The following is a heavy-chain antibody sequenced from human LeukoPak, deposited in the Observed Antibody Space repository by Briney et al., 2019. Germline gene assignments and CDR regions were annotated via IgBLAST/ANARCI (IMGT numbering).Heavy chain of an antibody. Sequence: GGSLRLSCAASGFTFSSYGMHWVRQAPGKGLEWVAVIWYDGSNKYYADSVKGRFTISRDNSKNTLYLQMNSLRAENTAVYYCAKGATTMVGYYFDYWGQGTLVTVSS. CDR1: GFTFSSYG. J-gene: IGHJ4*02. D-gene: IGHD5-18*01. CDR3: AKGATTMVGYYFDY. CDR2: IWYDGSNK. V-gene: IGHV3-33*06.